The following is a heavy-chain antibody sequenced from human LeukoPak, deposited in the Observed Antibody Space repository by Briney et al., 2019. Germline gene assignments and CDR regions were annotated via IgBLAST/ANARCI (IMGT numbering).Heavy chain of an antibody. CDR2: ISGSGGST. CDR3: ARDLASAWYYFDY. V-gene: IGHV3-23*01. Sequence: GGSLRLSCATSGFIFSTYAMTWVRQAPGKGLEWVSGISGSGGSTYYADSVKGRFTISRDNSENTLYLQMNSLRAEDTAVYYCARDLASAWYYFDYWGQGTLVTVSS. CDR1: GFIFSTYA. J-gene: IGHJ4*02. D-gene: IGHD6-19*01.